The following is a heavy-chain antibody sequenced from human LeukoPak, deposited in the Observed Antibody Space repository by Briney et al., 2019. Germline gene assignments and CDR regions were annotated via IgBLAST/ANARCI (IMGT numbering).Heavy chain of an antibody. D-gene: IGHD3-10*01. CDR2: VDGSGDKT. Sequence: GGSLRLSCITSGFTFSAYAMTWVRQAPGQGLEWISSVDGSGDKTYYGDSVKGRFTISRDNSKNTLYLQMNSLRAEDTAVYYCARDLVRGENLDYWGQGTLVTVSS. J-gene: IGHJ4*02. CDR1: GFTFSAYA. V-gene: IGHV3-23*01. CDR3: ARDLVRGENLDY.